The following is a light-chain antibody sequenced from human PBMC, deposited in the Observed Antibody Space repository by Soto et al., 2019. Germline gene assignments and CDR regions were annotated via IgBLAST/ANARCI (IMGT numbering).Light chain of an antibody. V-gene: IGKV1-39*01. CDR2: AAS. J-gene: IGKJ1*01. Sequence: DIQMTQSTSSLSASVGDRVTISFRASQSIASYLNLYQQKPGKAPKLLIYAASSLQSGVPSRFSGSGSGTDFTLTISSLQPEDFATYYCQQSYSTLWTFGQGTKVDIK. CDR3: QQSYSTLWT. CDR1: QSIASY.